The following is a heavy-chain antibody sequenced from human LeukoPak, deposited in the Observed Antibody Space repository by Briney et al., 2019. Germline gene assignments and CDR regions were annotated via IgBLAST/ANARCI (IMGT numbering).Heavy chain of an antibody. CDR2: IKQDGSDK. J-gene: IGHJ4*02. CDR3: ARAYSYVNY. Sequence: QPGGSLRLSCAASGFTFSSYWMTWVRQAPGKGLEWVAKIKQDGSDKYYVDSVKGRFTISRDNAKNSLYLQMNSLRAEDTAVYYCARAYSYVNYWGQRALVTVSS. V-gene: IGHV3-7*01. CDR1: GFTFSSYW. D-gene: IGHD5-18*01.